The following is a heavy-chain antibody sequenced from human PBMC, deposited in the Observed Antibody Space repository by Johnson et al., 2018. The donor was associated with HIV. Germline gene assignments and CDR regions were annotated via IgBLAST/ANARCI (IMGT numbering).Heavy chain of an antibody. Sequence: VQLVESGGGLVQPGGSLRLSCAASGYAVSKNYLTWVRQAPGKGLERDSIIHSGGNTYYADSVKGRFTISRDNSTNTLFLQMDSLRADDTAGCYCAREGVSGSYYDAFDLWGQGTMVTVSS. D-gene: IGHD1-26*01. CDR2: IHSGGNT. V-gene: IGHV3-66*01. CDR3: AREGVSGSYYDAFDL. CDR1: GYAVSKNY. J-gene: IGHJ3*01.